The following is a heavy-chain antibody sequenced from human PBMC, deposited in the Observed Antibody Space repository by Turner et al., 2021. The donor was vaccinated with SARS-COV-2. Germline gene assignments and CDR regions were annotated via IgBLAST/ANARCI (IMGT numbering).Heavy chain of an antibody. V-gene: IGHV1-24*01. CDR2: FDPEDGET. J-gene: IGHJ5*02. D-gene: IGHD2-2*01. CDR1: GYTLTELS. Sequence: QVQLVQSGAEVKKPGASVKVSCKISGYTLTELSMSWVRQAPGKGLEWMGGFDPEDGETIHAQNCQGRVTMTEDTSTDSAYMELSSLRSEDTAVYFCATGYQLRVNWFDPWGQGTLVTVSS. CDR3: ATGYQLRVNWFDP.